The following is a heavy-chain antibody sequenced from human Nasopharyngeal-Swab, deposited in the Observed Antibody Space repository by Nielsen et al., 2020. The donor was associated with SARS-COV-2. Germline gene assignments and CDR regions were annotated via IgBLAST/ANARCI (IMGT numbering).Heavy chain of an antibody. CDR3: ARDNDILTGYYRGVLDP. Sequence: SETLSLTCTVSGGSISSGGYYWSWIRQHPGKGLEWIGYIYYSGSTYYNPSLKSRVTISVDTSKNQFPLKLSSVTAADTAVYYCARDNDILTGYYRGVLDPWGQGTLVTVSS. CDR1: GGSISSGGYY. D-gene: IGHD3-9*01. J-gene: IGHJ5*02. CDR2: IYYSGST. V-gene: IGHV4-31*03.